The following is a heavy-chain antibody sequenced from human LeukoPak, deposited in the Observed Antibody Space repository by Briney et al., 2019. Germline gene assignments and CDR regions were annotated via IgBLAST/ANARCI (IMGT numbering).Heavy chain of an antibody. D-gene: IGHD1-7*01. V-gene: IGHV1-2*02. J-gene: IGHJ5*02. CDR2: INPDSGGT. Sequence: ASVKVSCKASGYTFTSYGISWVRQAPGQGLEWMGWINPDSGGTKYVQKFQGRVTMTRDTSITTAYMELSGLRSDDTAVYYCARDFTPELNWSYLRGNWFDPWGQGTLVTVSS. CDR1: GYTFTSYG. CDR3: ARDFTPELNWSYLRGNWFDP.